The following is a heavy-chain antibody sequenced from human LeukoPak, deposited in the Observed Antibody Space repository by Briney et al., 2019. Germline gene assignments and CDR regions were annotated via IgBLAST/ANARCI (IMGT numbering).Heavy chain of an antibody. CDR1: GFTFSSYW. Sequence: GGSLRLSCAASGFTFSSYWMHWVRQAPGKGPVWVSRISTDGRTTNYADSVKGRFTISRDNAKNTLYLQMNSLRAEDTAVYYCARDLIRRGQGTLVTVSS. J-gene: IGHJ4*02. V-gene: IGHV3-74*01. D-gene: IGHD2-8*01. CDR2: ISTDGRTT. CDR3: ARDLIR.